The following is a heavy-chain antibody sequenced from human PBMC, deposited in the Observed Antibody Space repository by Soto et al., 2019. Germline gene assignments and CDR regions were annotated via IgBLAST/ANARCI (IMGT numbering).Heavy chain of an antibody. CDR2: ISTIASST. CDR3: AREDTRLHYGMDV. Sequence: QVQLVESGGGLVKPGGSLRLSCAASGFSFSDYYVTWIRQAPGKGLEWVSYISTIASSTYYADSVKGRFTISRDNAKNSLYLQMNSLITEDTAVYYCAREDTRLHYGMDVWGQGTTVTVSS. CDR1: GFSFSDYY. J-gene: IGHJ6*02. V-gene: IGHV3-11*01. D-gene: IGHD5-18*01.